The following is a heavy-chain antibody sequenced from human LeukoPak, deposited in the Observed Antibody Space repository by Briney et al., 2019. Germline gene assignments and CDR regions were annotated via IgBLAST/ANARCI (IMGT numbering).Heavy chain of an antibody. CDR2: IYYSGST. CDR3: ARVSMRHSYYMDV. D-gene: IGHD2-8*01. J-gene: IGHJ6*03. CDR1: GGSISSGGYY. V-gene: IGHV4-31*03. Sequence: SETLSLTCTVSGGSISSGGYYWSWIRQHPGKGLEWIGYIYYSGSTCYNPSLKSRVTISVDTSKNQFSLKLSSVTAADTAVYYCARVSMRHSYYMDVWGKGTTVTVSS.